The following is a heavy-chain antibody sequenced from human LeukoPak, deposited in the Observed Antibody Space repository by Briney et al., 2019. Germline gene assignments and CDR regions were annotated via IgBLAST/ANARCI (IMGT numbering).Heavy chain of an antibody. J-gene: IGHJ3*02. V-gene: IGHV3-21*01. CDR1: GFTFSDYS. D-gene: IGHD3-10*01. CDR3: ARDLRSAFDI. Sequence: GGSLRLSCAASGFTFSDYSMNCVRQAPGKGLEWVSFISSSSSYIYYTDSVKGRFTISRDNAKNSLCLQMNRLRAEDTAVYYCARDLRSAFDIWGQGTMVTVSS. CDR2: ISSSSSYI.